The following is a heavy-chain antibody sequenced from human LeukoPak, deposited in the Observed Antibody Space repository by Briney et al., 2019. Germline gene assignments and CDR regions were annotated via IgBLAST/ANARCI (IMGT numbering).Heavy chain of an antibody. CDR1: GYSISSGYY. J-gene: IGHJ5*02. Sequence: SETLSLTCAVSGYSISSGYYWGWIRQPPGKGLEWIGSIYHSGSTYYNPSLKSRVTISVDTSKNQFSLKLSSVTAADTAVYYCAGGEYCTSTSCYLLDSGNWFDPWGQGTLVTVSS. CDR2: IYHSGST. CDR3: AGGEYCTSTSCYLLDSGNWFDP. D-gene: IGHD2-2*01. V-gene: IGHV4-38-2*01.